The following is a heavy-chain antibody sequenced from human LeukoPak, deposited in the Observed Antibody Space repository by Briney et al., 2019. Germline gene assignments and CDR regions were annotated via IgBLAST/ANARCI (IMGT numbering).Heavy chain of an antibody. CDR1: GFTFSIYA. V-gene: IGHV3-23*01. J-gene: IGHJ4*02. CDR2: ISGSGGST. CDR3: AKERGHVLRFLEWLGYFDY. D-gene: IGHD3-3*01. Sequence: GGSLRLSCAASGFTFSIYAMSWVRQAPGKGLEWVSAISGSGGSTYYADSVKGRFTISRDNSKNTLYLQMNSLRAEDTAVYYCAKERGHVLRFLEWLGYFDYWGQGTLVTVSS.